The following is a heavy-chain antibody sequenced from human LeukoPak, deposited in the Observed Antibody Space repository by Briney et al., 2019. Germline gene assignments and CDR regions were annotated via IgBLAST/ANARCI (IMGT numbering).Heavy chain of an antibody. J-gene: IGHJ5*01. V-gene: IGHV4-61*02. Sequence: SETLSLTCTVSGGSINSGSYYWSWIRQPAGEQLEWIGRIYTSGSTNHNPSLKSRVTISVDTSKNQFSLKMNSVTAADTAVYYCAREGSSKFGFGSWGQGTLVTISS. CDR2: IYTSGST. CDR1: GGSINSGSYY. CDR3: AREGSSKFGFGS. D-gene: IGHD6-13*01.